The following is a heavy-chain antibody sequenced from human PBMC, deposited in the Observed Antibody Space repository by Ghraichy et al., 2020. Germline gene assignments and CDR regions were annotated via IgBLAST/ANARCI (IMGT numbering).Heavy chain of an antibody. V-gene: IGHV2-5*02. CDR3: AHRQMGYRSPWDWGYFDY. CDR2: IYWDDDK. CDR1: GFSLSTNGVG. J-gene: IGHJ4*02. Sequence: GPTLVKPTQTLTLTCTFSGFSLSTNGVGVGWIRQPPGKALEWLALIYWDDDKLYSPSLKNSLTIIKDTSKNQVVLIMTNVDPVDTATYFCAHRQMGYRSPWDWGYFDYWSQGTLVTVSS. D-gene: IGHD3/OR15-3a*01.